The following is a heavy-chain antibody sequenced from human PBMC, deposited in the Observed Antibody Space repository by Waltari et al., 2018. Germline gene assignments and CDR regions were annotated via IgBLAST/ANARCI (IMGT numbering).Heavy chain of an antibody. Sequence: QVQLQESGPGLVKPSETLSLTCGVSGYSITTGYYWGWLRQPPGKGLEWIGSIFYSGSTSYNPSLNSRVTISIDTSKNQFSLRLTSVTATDTALYYCARGDSSGWSPYYYFDYWGQGTLVTVSS. J-gene: IGHJ4*02. CDR1: GYSITTGYY. CDR2: IFYSGST. D-gene: IGHD6-19*01. CDR3: ARGDSSGWSPYYYFDY. V-gene: IGHV4-38-2*01.